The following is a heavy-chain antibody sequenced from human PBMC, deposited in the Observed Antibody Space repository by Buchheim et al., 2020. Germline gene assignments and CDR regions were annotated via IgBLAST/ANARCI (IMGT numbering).Heavy chain of an antibody. D-gene: IGHD5-24*01. CDR1: GFTFSSYG. V-gene: IGHV3-30*18. CDR3: AKVGMATIWGDYYYYGMDV. J-gene: IGHJ6*02. CDR2: ISYDGSNK. Sequence: QVQLVESGGGVVQPGRSLRLSCAASGFTFSSYGMHWVRQAPGKGLEWVAVISYDGSNKYYADSVKGRFTISRDNSKNKLYLQMNSLRAEDTAVYYCAKVGMATIWGDYYYYGMDVWGQGTT.